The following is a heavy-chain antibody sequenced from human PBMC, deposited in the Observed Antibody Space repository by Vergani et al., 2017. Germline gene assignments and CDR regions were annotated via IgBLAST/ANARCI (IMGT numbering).Heavy chain of an antibody. V-gene: IGHV4-59*02. D-gene: IGHD3-10*01. CDR2: VSFRGDT. J-gene: IGHJ4*02. CDR3: ARSRIYYGAGSPDY. CDR1: AASVNSYY. Sequence: QVKLQESGPGLVKPSETLSLTCTVFAASVNSYYWSWIRQPPGKGLEWMGYVSFRGDTLYDPSVKGRMTISLNTSSNQFSLYLTSVTAADTAVYYCARSRIYYGAGSPDYWGQGTLVTVSS.